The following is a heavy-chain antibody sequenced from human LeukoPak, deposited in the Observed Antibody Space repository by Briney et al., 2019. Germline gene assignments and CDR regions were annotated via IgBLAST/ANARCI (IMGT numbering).Heavy chain of an antibody. V-gene: IGHV3-48*04. J-gene: IGHJ5*02. CDR1: GFTFSSYS. D-gene: IGHD3-9*01. CDR3: ARDYFDWLLYAPNWFDP. Sequence: GGSLRLSCAASGFTFSSYSINWVRQAPGKGLEWVSYISSSSSTIYYADSVKGRFTISRDNAKNSLYLQMNSLRAEDTAVYYCARDYFDWLLYAPNWFDPWGQGTLVTVSS. CDR2: ISSSSSTI.